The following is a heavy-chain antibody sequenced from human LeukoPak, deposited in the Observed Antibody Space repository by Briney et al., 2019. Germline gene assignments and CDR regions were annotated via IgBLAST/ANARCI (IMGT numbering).Heavy chain of an antibody. CDR3: ATGFRFGELSSFDY. V-gene: IGHV1-2*04. D-gene: IGHD3-10*01. CDR2: INPNSGGT. CDR1: GYTFTGYY. Sequence: ASVKVSCKASGYTFTGYYMHWVRQAPGQGLEWMGWINPNSGGTNYAQKFQGWVTMTRDTSISTAYMELSRLRSDDTAVYYCATGFRFGELSSFDYWGQGTLVTVSS. J-gene: IGHJ4*02.